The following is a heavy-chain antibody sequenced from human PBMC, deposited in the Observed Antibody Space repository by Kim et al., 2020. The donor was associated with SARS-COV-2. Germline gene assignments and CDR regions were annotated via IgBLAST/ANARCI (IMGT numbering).Heavy chain of an antibody. V-gene: IGHV5-10-1*01. Sequence: GESLKISCKGSGYSFTSYWISWVRQMPRKGLEWMGRIDPSDSYTNYSPSFQGHVTISADKSISTAYLQWSSLKASDTAMYYCATDHDYGDQWDMDVWGQGTTVTVSS. CDR3: ATDHDYGDQWDMDV. D-gene: IGHD4-17*01. CDR2: IDPSDSYT. CDR1: GYSFTSYW. J-gene: IGHJ6*02.